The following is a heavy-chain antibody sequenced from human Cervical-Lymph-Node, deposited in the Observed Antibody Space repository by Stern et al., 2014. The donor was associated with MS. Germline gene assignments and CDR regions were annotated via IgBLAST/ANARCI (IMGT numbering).Heavy chain of an antibody. CDR3: AHRDDWQLDFAY. V-gene: IGHV2-5*02. J-gene: IGHJ4*02. CDR2: IYWDDDT. CDR1: GFSLPTNGVA. Sequence: QITLKESGPTLVIPTQTLTLTCTFSGFSLPTNGVAVGRIRQPPGKALEWLALIYWDDDTRYSPSLKSRLTITKDTSKNQVLLTMTNVEPVDTATYYCAHRDDWQLDFAYWGQGILVTVSS. D-gene: IGHD6-6*01.